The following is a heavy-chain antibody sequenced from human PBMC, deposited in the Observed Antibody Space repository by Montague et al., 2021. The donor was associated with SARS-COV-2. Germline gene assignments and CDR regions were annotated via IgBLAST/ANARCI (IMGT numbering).Heavy chain of an antibody. J-gene: IGHJ5*02. CDR2: IYFNGNT. CDR3: AREVVGVKANWLDT. Sequence: SETLSLTCSVSGVSVSSNNYYWTWIRRPPGKGLEWIGHIYFNGNTILXPSLEGRVTTSIDTSKNHFSLRLTSVTPADTAVYYCAREVVGVKANWLDTWGQGTLVTVSS. D-gene: IGHD3-16*01. V-gene: IGHV4-61*03. CDR1: GVSVSSNNYY.